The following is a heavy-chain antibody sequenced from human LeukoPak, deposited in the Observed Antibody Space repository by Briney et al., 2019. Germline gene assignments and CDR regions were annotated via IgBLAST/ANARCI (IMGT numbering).Heavy chain of an antibody. D-gene: IGHD3-22*01. CDR2: ISGSGGST. CDR1: GFTFSSYA. V-gene: IGHV3-23*01. CDR3: AKGTPDYYDSSGYYDY. Sequence: PGGSLRLSCAASGFTFSSYAMSWVRQAPGKGLEWVSAISGSGGSTYYADSVKGRFTIFRDNSKNTLYLQMNSLRAEDTAVYYCAKGTPDYYDSSGYYDYWGQGTLVTVSS. J-gene: IGHJ4*02.